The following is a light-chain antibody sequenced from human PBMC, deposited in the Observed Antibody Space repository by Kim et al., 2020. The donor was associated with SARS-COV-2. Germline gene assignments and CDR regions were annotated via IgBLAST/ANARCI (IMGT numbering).Light chain of an antibody. CDR2: EVS. Sequence: GQSDTISCTGTSSDVGSYARISWYQHPPGTAPTVMIDEVSNRPSGVPDRFSGSKAGNTASLTISGLQAEDEADYDCSSYTSSSTWVFGGGTQLTVL. V-gene: IGLV2-18*02. CDR3: SSYTSSSTWV. CDR1: SSDVGSYAR. J-gene: IGLJ3*02.